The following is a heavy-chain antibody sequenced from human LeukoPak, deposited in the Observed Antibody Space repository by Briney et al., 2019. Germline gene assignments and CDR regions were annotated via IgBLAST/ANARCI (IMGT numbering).Heavy chain of an antibody. V-gene: IGHV1-69*02. J-gene: IGHJ4*02. D-gene: IGHD1-26*01. CDR2: IIPILGIA. CDR3: ARSPSGSYYNFDY. Sequence: SVKVSCKASGGTFSSYTISWMRQAPGQGLEWMGRIIPILGIANYAQKFQGRVTITADKSTSTAYMELSSLRSEDTAVYYCARSPSGSYYNFDYWGQGTLVTVSS. CDR1: GGTFSSYT.